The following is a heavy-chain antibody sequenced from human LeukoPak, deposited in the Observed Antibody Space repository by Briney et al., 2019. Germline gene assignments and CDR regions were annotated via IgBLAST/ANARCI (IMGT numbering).Heavy chain of an antibody. CDR2: INPNSGGT. J-gene: IGHJ3*02. CDR3: ARDYLHAFDI. CDR1: GYTFTGYY. V-gene: IGHV1-2*02. Sequence: ASVKVSCKASGYTFTGYYMHWVRQAPGQGLEWMGWINPNSGGTNYAQKFQGRVTMTRDTSISTVYMELSSLRSDDTAVFYCARDYLHAFDIWGQGTMVTVSS.